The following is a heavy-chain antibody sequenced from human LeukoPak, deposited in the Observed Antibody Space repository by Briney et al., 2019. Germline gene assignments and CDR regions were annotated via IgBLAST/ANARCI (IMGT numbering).Heavy chain of an antibody. Sequence: PSETLTLTCTVSGDTISSGNRRTWRRQPPGKRLEWIGSNYYSGSTYYKPSLKSRVTISVDTSKNQFALKLSSVTAADTAVYYCARDRGTXXPFDY. CDR1: GDTISSGNR. CDR3: ARDRGTXXPFDY. D-gene: IGHD1-7*01. CDR2: NYYSGST. J-gene: IGHJ4*01. V-gene: IGHV4-38-2*02.